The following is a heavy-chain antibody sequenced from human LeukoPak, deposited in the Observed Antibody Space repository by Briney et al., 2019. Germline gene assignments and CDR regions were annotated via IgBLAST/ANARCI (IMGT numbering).Heavy chain of an antibody. CDR1: GFTFSSYA. V-gene: IGHV3-23*01. J-gene: IGHJ4*02. CDR3: AKGYSGSYVGYFDY. Sequence: PGGSLRLSCAASGFTFSSYAMPWVRQAPGKGLEWVSAISGSGGSTYHADSVKGRFTISRDNSKNTPYLQMNSLRAEDTAVYYCAKGYSGSYVGYFDYWGQGTLVTVSS. CDR2: ISGSGGST. D-gene: IGHD1-26*01.